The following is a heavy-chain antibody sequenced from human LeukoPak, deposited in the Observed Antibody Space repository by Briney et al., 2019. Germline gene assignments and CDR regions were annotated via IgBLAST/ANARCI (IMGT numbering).Heavy chain of an antibody. CDR1: GGTFSSYA. D-gene: IGHD2-15*01. CDR2: IIPILGIA. Sequence: GASVKVSCKASGGTFSSYAISWVRQAPGQGLEWMGRIIPILGIANYAQKFQGRVTITADKSTSTAYMELSSLRSEDTAVYYCAIGYCSGGGCWFMVSAFDIWGQGTMVTVSS. V-gene: IGHV1-69*04. CDR3: AIGYCSGGGCWFMVSAFDI. J-gene: IGHJ3*02.